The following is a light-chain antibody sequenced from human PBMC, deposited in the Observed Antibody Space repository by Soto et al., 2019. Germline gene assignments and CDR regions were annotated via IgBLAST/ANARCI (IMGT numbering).Light chain of an antibody. Sequence: EIVLTQSPATLSLSPGERATLSCRASQSVSSYLAWYKQKPGQAPRLLIYDASNRATGIPDRFSGSGPGTDFTLPPSSLGPEDFALYYCQQRSNWPPWFTFGPGTKLDIK. CDR2: DAS. CDR1: QSVSSY. J-gene: IGKJ3*01. CDR3: QQRSNWPPWFT. V-gene: IGKV3-11*01.